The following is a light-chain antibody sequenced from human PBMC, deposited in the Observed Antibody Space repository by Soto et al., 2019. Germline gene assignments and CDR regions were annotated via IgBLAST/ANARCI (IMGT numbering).Light chain of an antibody. J-gene: IGLJ2*01. CDR3: SSSTSDNIPRVV. V-gene: IGLV2-14*01. CDR2: DVS. CDR1: SSDVGGYNY. Sequence: QSALTQPASVSGSPGQSITISCTGTSSDVGGYNYVSWYQQHTGKAPKLMIYDVSNRPSGVSNRFSGSKSANTASPIISGLQAGDEAAYYCSSSTSDNIPRVVFGGGTKLTAL.